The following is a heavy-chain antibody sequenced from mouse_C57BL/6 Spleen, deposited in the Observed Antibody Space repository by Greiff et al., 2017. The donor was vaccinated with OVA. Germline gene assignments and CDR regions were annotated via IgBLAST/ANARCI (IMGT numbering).Heavy chain of an antibody. CDR1: GYTFTDYE. J-gene: IGHJ1*03. Sequence: LQQSGAELVRPGASVTLSCKASGYTFTDYEMHWVKQTPVHGLEWIGAIDPETGGTAYNQKFKGKAILTADKSSSTAYMELRSLTSEDSAVYYCTRWTTVVGWYFDVWGTGTTVTVSS. V-gene: IGHV1-15*01. CDR2: IDPETGGT. D-gene: IGHD1-1*01. CDR3: TRWTTVVGWYFDV.